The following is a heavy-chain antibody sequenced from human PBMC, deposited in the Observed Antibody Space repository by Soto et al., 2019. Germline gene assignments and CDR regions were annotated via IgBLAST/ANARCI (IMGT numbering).Heavy chain of an antibody. J-gene: IGHJ3*02. V-gene: IGHV3-23*01. CDR3: AKDSVSHNGIYDAFDI. Sequence: VQLLESGGGLVQPGGSLRLSCEASGFTFSNYAMSWVRQAPGEGPEWVSTLGGGNDVFYADSVNGRFTISRDDSRNTVYLRMDNLRVEDTAIYFCAKDSVSHNGIYDAFDIWGQGTVVTVSS. CDR2: LGGGNDV. D-gene: IGHD3-3*02. CDR1: GFTFSNYA.